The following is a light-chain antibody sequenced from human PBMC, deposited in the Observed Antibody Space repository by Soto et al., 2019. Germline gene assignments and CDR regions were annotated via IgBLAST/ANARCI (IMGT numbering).Light chain of an antibody. V-gene: IGLV2-23*01. CDR1: RSDVGSYNL. CDR2: EGS. J-gene: IGLJ1*01. CDR3: CSYAGSSTYV. Sequence: QSALTQPASVSGSPGQSVTISCTGTRSDVGSYNLVSWYQHHPGKAPKLMIYEGSKRPSGVSNRFSGSKSGNTASLTISGLQAEDETDYYCCSYAGSSTYVFGTRTKVTVL.